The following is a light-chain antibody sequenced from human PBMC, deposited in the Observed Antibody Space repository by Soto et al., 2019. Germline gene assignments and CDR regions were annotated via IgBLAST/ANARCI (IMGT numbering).Light chain of an antibody. J-gene: IGKJ1*01. Sequence: DIVMTQSPDSLAVSLGERATINCKSSQSVLYSSNNKNYLAWYQQKPGQPPKLLIYWASTRESGVPDRFSGSGSGTDFTLTISSLQAEDGAVYYCQQYERPLTFGQGTKVEIK. V-gene: IGKV4-1*01. CDR1: QSVLYSSNNKNY. CDR2: WAS. CDR3: QQYERPLT.